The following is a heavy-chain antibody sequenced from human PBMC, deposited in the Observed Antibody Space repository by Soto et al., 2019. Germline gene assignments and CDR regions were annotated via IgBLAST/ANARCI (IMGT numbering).Heavy chain of an antibody. V-gene: IGHV4-30-2*01. CDR2: IYHSGST. D-gene: IGHD6-19*01. CDR1: GGSISSGGSS. CDR3: ARAGDSSGPVALGY. Sequence: RSLTCAVSGGSISSGGSSWSWIRQPPGKGLEWIGYIYHSGSTYYNPSLKSRVTISVDRSKNQFSLKLSSVTAADTAVYYCARAGDSSGPVALGYWGQGTLVTVSS. J-gene: IGHJ4*02.